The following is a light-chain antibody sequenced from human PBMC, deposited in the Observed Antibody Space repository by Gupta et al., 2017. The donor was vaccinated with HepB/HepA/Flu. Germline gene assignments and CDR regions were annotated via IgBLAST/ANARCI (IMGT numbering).Light chain of an antibody. J-gene: IGLJ2*01. CDR2: ENT. CDR3: QSYETSKLVV. V-gene: IGLV6-57*03. CDR1: SGSIASNY. Sequence: NFMLTQPHSVSESPGKTVTISCTRSSGSIASNYVQWYQQRPGSAPRPVNFENTERPSGVPDRFSGSVDSSSNSASLTISGLKTEDEADYYCQSYETSKLVVFGGGTKLTVL.